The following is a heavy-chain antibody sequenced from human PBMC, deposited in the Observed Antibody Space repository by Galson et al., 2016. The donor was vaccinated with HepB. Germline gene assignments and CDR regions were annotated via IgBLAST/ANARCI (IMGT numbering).Heavy chain of an antibody. J-gene: IGHJ6*04. Sequence: SLRLSCAASGFTFSSYGMHWVRQAPGKGLEWVAVIWYDGSNKYYADSVKGRFTISRDNSKNTLYLQMNGLRAEDTAVYYCARVVYDFWSGYYSYGMDVWGKGTTVTVSS. CDR2: IWYDGSNK. D-gene: IGHD3-3*01. V-gene: IGHV3-33*01. CDR3: ARVVYDFWSGYYSYGMDV. CDR1: GFTFSSYG.